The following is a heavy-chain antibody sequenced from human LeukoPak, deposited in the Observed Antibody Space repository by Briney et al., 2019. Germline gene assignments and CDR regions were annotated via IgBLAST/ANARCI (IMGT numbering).Heavy chain of an antibody. CDR1: GYTFTSYY. CDR3: GRDSDGYLPQYNWFDP. J-gene: IGHJ5*02. V-gene: IGHV1-46*01. CDR2: INPSGGST. Sequence: ASVKVSCKASGYTFTSYYMHWVRQAPGQGLEWMGIINPSGGSTSYAQKFQGRVTMTRDTSTSTVYMELGSLRSEDTAVYYCGRDSDGYLPQYNWFDPWGQGTLVTVSS. D-gene: IGHD3-16*02.